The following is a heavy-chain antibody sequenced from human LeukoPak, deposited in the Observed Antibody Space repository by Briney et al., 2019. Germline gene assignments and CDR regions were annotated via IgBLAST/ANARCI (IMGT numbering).Heavy chain of an antibody. CDR2: ISYDGSNK. CDR1: GFTFSSYA. CDR3: AKCVLREVIVGGADY. D-gene: IGHD2/OR15-2a*01. Sequence: GGSLRLSCAPSGFTFSSYAMHWVRQAPGKGREWVAVISYDGSNKYYADSVKGRFTISRDSSKNTLYLQMNSLRAEDAAVYYCAKCVLREVIVGGADYWGQGTLVTVSS. J-gene: IGHJ4*02. V-gene: IGHV3-30*18.